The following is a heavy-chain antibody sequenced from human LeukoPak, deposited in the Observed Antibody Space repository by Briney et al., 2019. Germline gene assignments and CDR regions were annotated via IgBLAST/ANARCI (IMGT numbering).Heavy chain of an antibody. CDR3: ATVSDSGHGPCDFDY. CDR2: FDPEDGET. CDR1: GYTLTELS. J-gene: IGHJ4*02. D-gene: IGHD5-12*01. Sequence: ASVKVSCKVSGYTLTELSMHWVRQAPGKGLEWKGGFDPEDGETIYAQKFQGRVTMTEDTSTDTAYMELSSLRSEDTAVYYCATVSDSGHGPCDFDYWGQGTLVTVSS. V-gene: IGHV1-24*01.